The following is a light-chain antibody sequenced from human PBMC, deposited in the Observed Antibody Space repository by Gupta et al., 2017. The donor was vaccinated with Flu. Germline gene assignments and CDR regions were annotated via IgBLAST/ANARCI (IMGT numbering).Light chain of an antibody. CDR1: QGIRSD. J-gene: IGKJ1*01. Sequence: DIQMTQSPSSLSASVGDRVTITCRASQGIRSDLGWYQQKPGEAPKRLIYAASGLQSGVPSRFSGSGSGTEFTLTISSLQPEDFATYYCLQHSAYPPTFGQGTKVEIK. CDR3: LQHSAYPPT. CDR2: AAS. V-gene: IGKV1-17*01.